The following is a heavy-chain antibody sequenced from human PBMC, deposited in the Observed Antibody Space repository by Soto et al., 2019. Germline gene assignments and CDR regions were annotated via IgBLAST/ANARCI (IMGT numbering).Heavy chain of an antibody. J-gene: IGHJ6*02. V-gene: IGHV5-51*01. CDR2: IYPGDSDT. CDR1: GYSFTSYW. D-gene: IGHD2-15*01. Sequence: GESLKISCKGSGYSFTSYWIGWVRQMPGKGLEWMGIIYPGDSDTRYSPSFQGQVTISADKSISTAYLQWSSLKASDTAMYYCARWAYCSGGSCYSHYYYYGMDVWGQGTTVTVS. CDR3: ARWAYCSGGSCYSHYYYYGMDV.